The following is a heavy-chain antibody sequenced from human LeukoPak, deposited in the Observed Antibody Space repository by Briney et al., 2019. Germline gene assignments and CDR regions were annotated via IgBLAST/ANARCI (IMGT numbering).Heavy chain of an antibody. D-gene: IGHD3-10*01. V-gene: IGHV4-39*07. CDR1: GGSISTSSYY. J-gene: IGHJ6*03. CDR2: IFYSGST. Sequence: SETLSLTCTVSGGSISTSSYYWGWVRQPPGKGLEWIGNIFYSGSTYYSPSLKSRVTISVDTSKNQFSLKLSSVTAADTAVYYCARVGYYYGSGSFEYYYYYYMDVWGKGTTVTVSS. CDR3: ARVGYYYGSGSFEYYYYYYMDV.